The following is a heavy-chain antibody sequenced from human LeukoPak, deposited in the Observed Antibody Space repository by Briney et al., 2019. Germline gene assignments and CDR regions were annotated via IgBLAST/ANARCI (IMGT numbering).Heavy chain of an antibody. CDR3: VKDGTVTVTGQFDY. D-gene: IGHD4-17*01. V-gene: IGHV3-9*01. Sequence: GGSLRLSCAASGFTFSSYWMSWVRQAPGKGLEWVSGISWNGALIGYVDSVKGRFTISRDNAKNSLFLQMNSLRAEDTALYYCVKDGTVTVTGQFDYWGQGTLVTVSS. CDR2: ISWNGALI. J-gene: IGHJ4*02. CDR1: GFTFSSYW.